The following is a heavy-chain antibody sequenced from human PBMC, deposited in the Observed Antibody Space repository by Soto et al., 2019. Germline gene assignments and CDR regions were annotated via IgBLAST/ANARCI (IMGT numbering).Heavy chain of an antibody. CDR1: GFTFSNFA. V-gene: IGHV3-23*01. CDR3: XXXXXXXXXXCGGSXXXXDS. D-gene: IGHD6-25*01. Sequence: EVQXXXSGGGLXXXXXXLXLSCAASGFTFSNFAMSWVRQAPGKGLQWVSEISGSGGLTYYTDSVKGRXTXXXXXXXXXXXXXXXXXXXXXXXXXXXXXXXXXXXXXCGGSXXXXDSWGQGTLVTV. J-gene: IGHJ4*02. CDR2: ISGSGGLT.